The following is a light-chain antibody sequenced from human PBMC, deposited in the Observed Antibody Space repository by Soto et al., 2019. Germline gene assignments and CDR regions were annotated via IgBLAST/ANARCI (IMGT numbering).Light chain of an antibody. Sequence: EIVMTQSPATLSVSPGERATLSCRASQSVSSNLAWYQHKPGQAPRLLIYGASNRGTGIPARFSGSGSGTEFTLTISSLQSEDFAVYYCQQYHNWLTFGQGTKVDIK. CDR3: QQYHNWLT. CDR2: GAS. J-gene: IGKJ1*01. CDR1: QSVSSN. V-gene: IGKV3-15*01.